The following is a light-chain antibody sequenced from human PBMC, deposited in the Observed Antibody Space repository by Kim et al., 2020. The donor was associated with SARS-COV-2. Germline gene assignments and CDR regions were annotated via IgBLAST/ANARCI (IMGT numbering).Light chain of an antibody. J-gene: IGKJ1*01. V-gene: IGKV1-27*01. CDR1: QGISSN. CDR3: QKYNGAPWT. CDR2: DAS. Sequence: ASVGDRVTITCRASQGISSNVAWYQQEPGDVPKLLIYDASALLSGVPSRFSGSGSGTDFTLTISSLQPEDVATYYCQKYNGAPWTFGQGTKVDIK.